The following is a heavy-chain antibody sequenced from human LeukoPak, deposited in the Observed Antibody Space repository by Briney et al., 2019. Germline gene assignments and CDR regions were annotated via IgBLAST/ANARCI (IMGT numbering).Heavy chain of an antibody. Sequence: ASVKVSCKASGYTFTGYYMHWVRQAPGQGLEWMGWINPNSGGTNYAQKFQGRVTMTRDTSISTAYMELSRLRSDDTAVYCCARALYSYYYDSSGHSDYWGQGTLVTVSS. CDR1: GYTFTGYY. J-gene: IGHJ4*02. D-gene: IGHD3-22*01. V-gene: IGHV1-2*02. CDR2: INPNSGGT. CDR3: ARALYSYYYDSSGHSDY.